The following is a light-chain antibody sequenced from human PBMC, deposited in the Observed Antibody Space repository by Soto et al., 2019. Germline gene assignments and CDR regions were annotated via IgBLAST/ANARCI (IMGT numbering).Light chain of an antibody. J-gene: IGKJ3*01. CDR2: DAS. V-gene: IGKV1-33*01. CDR1: QGISNS. Sequence: DIQMTQSPSSLSASVGDRVTITCQASQGISNSLNWYQHKVGKAPKLLIYDASNLETGVPSRSSGSGSGTDFTFTINSLQSEDVGTYYCQQYADLPFTFGPGTTVAIK. CDR3: QQYADLPFT.